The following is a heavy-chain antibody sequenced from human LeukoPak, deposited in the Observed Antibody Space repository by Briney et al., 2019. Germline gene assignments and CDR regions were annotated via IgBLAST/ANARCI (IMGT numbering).Heavy chain of an antibody. J-gene: IGHJ4*02. Sequence: GGSLRLSCAASGFTFSSYGMHWVRQAPGKGLEWVAVIWYDGSNKYYADSVKGRFTISRDNSKNTLYLQMNSLRAEDTAVYYCAKDLRYSSSSPFDYWGQGTLVTVSS. CDR1: GFTFSSYG. D-gene: IGHD6-6*01. CDR3: AKDLRYSSSSPFDY. V-gene: IGHV3-30*02. CDR2: IWYDGSNK.